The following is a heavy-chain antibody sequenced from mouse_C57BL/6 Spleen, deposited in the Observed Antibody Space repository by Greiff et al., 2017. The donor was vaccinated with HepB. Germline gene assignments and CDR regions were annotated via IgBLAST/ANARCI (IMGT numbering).Heavy chain of an antibody. D-gene: IGHD1-1*01. CDR3: ARSRDYYGSRFDY. J-gene: IGHJ2*01. V-gene: IGHV1-39*01. CDR1: GYSFTDYN. Sequence: EVQLQESGPELVKPGASVKISCKASGYSFTDYNMTWVKQSNGKSLEWIGVINPNYGTTSYNQKFKGKATLTVDQSSSPAYMQLNSLTSEDSAVYYCARSRDYYGSRFDYWGQGTTLTVSS. CDR2: INPNYGTT.